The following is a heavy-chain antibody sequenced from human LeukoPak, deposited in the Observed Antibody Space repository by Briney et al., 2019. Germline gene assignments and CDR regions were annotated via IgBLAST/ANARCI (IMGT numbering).Heavy chain of an antibody. D-gene: IGHD1-1*01. CDR2: ISGSGGPT. CDR3: AKGIPATGTAVRGYFDC. V-gene: IGHV3-23*01. CDR1: GFTFTTYA. J-gene: IGHJ4*02. Sequence: GGSLRLSCAAPGFTFTTYAMSWVRQAPGGGLEWVSTISGSGGPTFYAASVKGRFTISRDNSKNTLDLQMNNLRAEDTAVYYCAKGIPATGTAVRGYFDCWGQGTLVTVSS.